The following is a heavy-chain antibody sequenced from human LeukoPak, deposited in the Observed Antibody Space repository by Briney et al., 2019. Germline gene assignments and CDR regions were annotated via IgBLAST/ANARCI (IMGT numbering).Heavy chain of an antibody. Sequence: GGSLRLSCAASGFSFSGYGMHWVRQAPGKGLEWVTFIRYDGSTKSYADSVKGRFTIARDNSKNTLYLQMNSLRAEDTAVYFCAKDYNNGFDYWGQGTLVTVSS. J-gene: IGHJ4*02. V-gene: IGHV3-30*02. D-gene: IGHD1-14*01. CDR3: AKDYNNGFDY. CDR2: IRYDGSTK. CDR1: GFSFSGYG.